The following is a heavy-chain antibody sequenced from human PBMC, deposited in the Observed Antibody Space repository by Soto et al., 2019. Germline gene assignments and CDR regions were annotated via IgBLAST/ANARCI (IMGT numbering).Heavy chain of an antibody. Sequence: EVQLVESGGGLVKPGGSLRLSCAASGFTFSNVWMNWVRQAPGKGLEWVGRIKSKTDGGTTDYAAPLKGRFTITSDDSKNTLSLQMNRLQTENTAVYYFPPLALKYSSGWYEFTDWGQGTPVTVSS. D-gene: IGHD6-19*01. CDR3: PPLALKYSSGWYEFTD. CDR1: GFTFSNVW. CDR2: IKSKTDGGTT. J-gene: IGHJ4*02. V-gene: IGHV3-15*07.